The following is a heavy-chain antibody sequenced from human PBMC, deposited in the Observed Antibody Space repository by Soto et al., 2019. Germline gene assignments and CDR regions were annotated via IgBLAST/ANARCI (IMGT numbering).Heavy chain of an antibody. Sequence: VQLVESGGGLVKPSQTLSLTCTVSGGSISSGGYYWSWIRQHPGKGLEWIGYIYYSGSTYYNPSLKSRVTISVDTSKNQFSLKLSSVTAADTAVYYCARALRDIVLVPAAIGWFAPWGQGTLVTVSS. D-gene: IGHD2-2*01. CDR2: IYYSGST. CDR1: GGSISSGGYY. V-gene: IGHV4-31*03. CDR3: ARALRDIVLVPAAIGWFAP. J-gene: IGHJ5*02.